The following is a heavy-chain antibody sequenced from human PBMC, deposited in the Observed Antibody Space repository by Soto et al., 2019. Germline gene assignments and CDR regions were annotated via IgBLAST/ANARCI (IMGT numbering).Heavy chain of an antibody. D-gene: IGHD1-26*01. Sequence: QVQLVQSGPEVKKPGASAKVSCQPSGYIFSNFGISWMRQVPGQGLEWMGWISAYNGNTNYAQKFQDRVTLTTDTSTNTAYMELRSLRSDDTAVYYCARASGGGVGTTSYWGQGTLVTVSS. V-gene: IGHV1-18*01. CDR3: ARASGGGVGTTSY. CDR2: ISAYNGNT. CDR1: GYIFSNFG. J-gene: IGHJ4*02.